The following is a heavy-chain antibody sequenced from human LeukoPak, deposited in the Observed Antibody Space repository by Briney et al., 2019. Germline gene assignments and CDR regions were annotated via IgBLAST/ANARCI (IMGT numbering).Heavy chain of an antibody. D-gene: IGHD3/OR15-3a*01. CDR3: AKTRSMVFRYYFDY. V-gene: IGHV3-23*01. CDR1: GFTFGSYA. J-gene: IGHJ4*02. Sequence: GSLRLSCAASGFTFGSYAMSWVRQAPGKGLEWVSAISGSGGSTYYADSVKGWFTISRDNSKNTLYLQMNSLRAEDTAVYYCAKTRSMVFRYYFDYWGQGTLVTVSS. CDR2: ISGSGGST.